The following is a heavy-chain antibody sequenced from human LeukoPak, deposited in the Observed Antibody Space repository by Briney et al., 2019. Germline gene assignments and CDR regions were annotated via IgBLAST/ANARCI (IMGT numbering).Heavy chain of an antibody. J-gene: IGHJ6*02. V-gene: IGHV4-34*01. D-gene: IGHD2-15*01. CDR2: INHSGST. CDR3: ARGGVVAVTLRQYGMDG. Sequence: PSETLSLTCAVYGGSFSGYYWNWIRQPPGKGLEWIGEINHSGSTNYNPSLKSRVTISVDTSKNQFSLKLSSVTAADTAVYYCARGGVVAVTLRQYGMDGWGQGTRSPSP. CDR1: GGSFSGYY.